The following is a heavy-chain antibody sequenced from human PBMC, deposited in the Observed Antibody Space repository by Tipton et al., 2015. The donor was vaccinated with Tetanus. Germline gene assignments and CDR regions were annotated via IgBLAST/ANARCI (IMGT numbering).Heavy chain of an antibody. CDR2: IYYSGST. Sequence: GLVKPSETLSPTCSVSGGSISSYFWSWIRQSPGQGLEWIGLIYYSGSTSYNPSLKSLVTISVDTSKNQLSLKLTSVTAADTAVYYCGSMTPVDWYFDLWGRGTLVTVSS. CDR3: GSMTPVDWYFDL. D-gene: IGHD4-23*01. V-gene: IGHV4-59*01. J-gene: IGHJ2*01. CDR1: GGSISSYF.